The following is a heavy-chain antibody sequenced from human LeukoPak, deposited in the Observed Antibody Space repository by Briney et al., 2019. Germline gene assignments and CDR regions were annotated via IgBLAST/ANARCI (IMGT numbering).Heavy chain of an antibody. Sequence: EASVKVSCKASGYTFTSYDINWVRQATGQGLEWMGWMNPNSGNTGYAQKFQGRVTMTRNTSISTAYMELSSLRSEDTAVYYCARESIAAAVSSYNWFDPWGQGTLVTVSS. CDR2: MNPNSGNT. J-gene: IGHJ5*02. D-gene: IGHD6-13*01. CDR1: GYTFTSYD. V-gene: IGHV1-8*01. CDR3: ARESIAAAVSSYNWFDP.